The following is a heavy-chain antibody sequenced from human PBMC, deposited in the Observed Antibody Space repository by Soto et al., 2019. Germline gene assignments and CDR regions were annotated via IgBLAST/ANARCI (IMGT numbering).Heavy chain of an antibody. CDR2: IAVGSGYT. D-gene: IGHD2-8*01. V-gene: IGHV1-58*01. CDR3: AADATAWQQMVPSDY. CDR1: GFTFTSSA. J-gene: IGHJ4*02. Sequence: GASVKVSCKASGFTFTSSAFQWVRQARGQRLEWIGWIAVGSGYTNYAQRFQDRVTLTRDRSTATTYMELSRLTSEDTAIYYCAADATAWQQMVPSDYWGQGTLVTVSS.